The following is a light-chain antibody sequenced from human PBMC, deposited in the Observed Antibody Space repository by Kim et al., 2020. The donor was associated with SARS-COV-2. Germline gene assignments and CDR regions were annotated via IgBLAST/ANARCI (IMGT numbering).Light chain of an antibody. V-gene: IGLV3-1*01. J-gene: IGLJ2*01. CDR1: NLGEES. Sequence: SVMQGQTVTIAWSGDNLGEESACCYKQRPGQFPVLVIYQDKSRPAGTHERFSGANSGNTAPLTISGTQAMDEADYYCQAWASNTVVFGRGTQLTVL. CDR3: QAWASNTVV. CDR2: QDK.